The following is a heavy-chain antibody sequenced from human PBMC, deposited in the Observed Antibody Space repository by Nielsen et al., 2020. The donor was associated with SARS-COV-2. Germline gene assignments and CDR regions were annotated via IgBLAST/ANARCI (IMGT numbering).Heavy chain of an antibody. CDR1: GYTFTTYA. Sequence: ASVQVSCKASGYTFTTYAMSWVRQAPGQGLEWMGWINTNTGNPTYAQGFTGRFVFSLDTSVSPAYLQISNLKAEDTAVYYCARDMRRTWIQLNYWGQGTLVTVSS. J-gene: IGHJ4*02. D-gene: IGHD5-18*01. V-gene: IGHV7-4-1*02. CDR2: INTNTGNP. CDR3: ARDMRRTWIQLNY.